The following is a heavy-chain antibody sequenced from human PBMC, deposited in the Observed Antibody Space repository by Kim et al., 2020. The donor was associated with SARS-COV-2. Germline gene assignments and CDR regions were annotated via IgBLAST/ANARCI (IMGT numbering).Heavy chain of an antibody. Sequence: SVKVSCKASGGTFSSYAISWVRQAPGQGLEWMGGIIPIFGTANYAQKFQGRVTITADESTSTAYMELSSLRSEDTAVYYCARDMEDYGSELWFDPWGQGTLVTVSS. D-gene: IGHD4-17*01. J-gene: IGHJ5*02. V-gene: IGHV1-69*13. CDR1: GGTFSSYA. CDR3: ARDMEDYGSELWFDP. CDR2: IIPIFGTA.